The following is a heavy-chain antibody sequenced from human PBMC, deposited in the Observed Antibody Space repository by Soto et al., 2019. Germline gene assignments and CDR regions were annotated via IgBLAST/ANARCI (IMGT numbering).Heavy chain of an antibody. CDR3: ARTIAVAGTGWFDP. D-gene: IGHD6-19*01. V-gene: IGHV4-59*01. J-gene: IGHJ5*02. Sequence: SETLSLTCTVSGGSISSYYWSWIRQPPGKGLEWIGYIYYSGSTNYNPSLKSRVTISVDTSKNQFSLKLSSVTAADTAVYYCARTIAVAGTGWFDPWGQGTLVTVSS. CDR2: IYYSGST. CDR1: GGSISSYY.